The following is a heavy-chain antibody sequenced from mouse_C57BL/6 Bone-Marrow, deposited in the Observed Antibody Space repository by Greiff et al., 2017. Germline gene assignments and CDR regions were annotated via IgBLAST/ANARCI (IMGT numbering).Heavy chain of an antibody. CDR1: GFSLTSYG. CDR2: IWSGGST. D-gene: IGHD1-1*01. V-gene: IGHV2-2*01. Sequence: QVQLQQSGPGLVQPSQSLSITCTVSGFSLTSYGVHWVRQSPGKGLEWLGVIWSGGSTDYNAAFISRLSISKDNSKSQVFFKMNRLQADDTAIYYCARKPYGSSPYYAMDYWGQGTSVTVSS. J-gene: IGHJ4*01. CDR3: ARKPYGSSPYYAMDY.